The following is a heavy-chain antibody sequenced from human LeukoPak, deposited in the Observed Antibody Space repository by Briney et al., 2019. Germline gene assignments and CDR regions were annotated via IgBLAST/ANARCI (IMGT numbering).Heavy chain of an antibody. CDR3: ASRVAAAGTPRSYYYYGMDV. D-gene: IGHD6-13*01. CDR2: IIPIFGTA. V-gene: IGHV1-69*01. J-gene: IGHJ6*02. Sequence: SVKVSCKASGGTFSSYAISWVRQAPGQGLEWMGGIIPIFGTANYAQKFQGRVTITADESTSTAYMELSSLRSEDTAVYYCASRVAAAGTPRSYYYYGMDVWGQGTTVTVSS. CDR1: GGTFSSYA.